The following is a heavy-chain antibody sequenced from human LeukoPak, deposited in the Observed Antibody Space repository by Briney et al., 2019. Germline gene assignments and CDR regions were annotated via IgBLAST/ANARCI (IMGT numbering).Heavy chain of an antibody. CDR1: GYTFTSYY. CDR2: INPGGGST. CDR3: ARGWGELLWFGELPLTHFDY. Sequence: ASVKVSCKASGYTFTSYYMHWVRQAPGQGLEWMGIINPGGGSTSYAQKFQGRVTMTRDTSTSTVYMELSSLRSEDTAVYYCARGWGELLWFGELPLTHFDYWGQGTLVTVSS. J-gene: IGHJ4*02. D-gene: IGHD3-10*01. V-gene: IGHV1-46*01.